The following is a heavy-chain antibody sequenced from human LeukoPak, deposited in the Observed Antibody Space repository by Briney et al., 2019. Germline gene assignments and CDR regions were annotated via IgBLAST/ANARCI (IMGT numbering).Heavy chain of an antibody. J-gene: IGHJ6*02. D-gene: IGHD6-13*01. Sequence: PGRSLRLSCAASGFTFSSYGMHWVRQAPGKGLEWVAVISYDGSNKYYADSVKGRFTISRDNSKNTLYLQMNSLRAEDTAVYYCAKDGSSSWYYYYGMDVWGQGTTVTVSS. CDR3: AKDGSSSWYYYYGMDV. V-gene: IGHV3-30*18. CDR1: GFTFSSYG. CDR2: ISYDGSNK.